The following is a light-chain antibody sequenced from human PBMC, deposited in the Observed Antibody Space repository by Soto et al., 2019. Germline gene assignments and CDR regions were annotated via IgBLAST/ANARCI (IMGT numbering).Light chain of an antibody. V-gene: IGKV3-15*01. J-gene: IGKJ4*01. Sequence: EIVLTQSPATLSVSQGERVTFSCRASQSVRSNLAWYQQKPGQAPRLMIFDVSTRATNIPARFSGSGYGTEFTLTISSLQSEDVAVYYCQQYSNWPPLTFGGGTKVEIK. CDR3: QQYSNWPPLT. CDR1: QSVRSN. CDR2: DVS.